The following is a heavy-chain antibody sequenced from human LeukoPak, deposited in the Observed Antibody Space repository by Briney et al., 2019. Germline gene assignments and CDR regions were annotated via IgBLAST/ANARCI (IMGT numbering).Heavy chain of an antibody. J-gene: IGHJ4*02. D-gene: IGHD1-14*01. CDR1: GGSISSYY. CDR2: IYYSGST. Sequence: PSETMSLTCTVSGGSISSYYWSWIRQPPGKGLEWIGYIYYSGSTNYNPSLKSRVTISVDTSKNQFSLKLSSVTAADTAVYYCARDPSSTGPFDYWGQGTLVTVSS. V-gene: IGHV4-59*01. CDR3: ARDPSSTGPFDY.